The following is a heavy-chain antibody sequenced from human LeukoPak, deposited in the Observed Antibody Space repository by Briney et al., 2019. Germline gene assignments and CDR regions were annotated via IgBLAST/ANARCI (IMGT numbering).Heavy chain of an antibody. J-gene: IGHJ4*02. CDR2: ISSTATTM. Sequence: GGSLRLSCAPSGVVLSRYEMKWVRQAPGKGLEWISYISSTATTMYYADSVKGRFTISRDNANNSLYLQMNSLRAEDTAVYYCAKDLISGGYDSDDWGQGSLVTVPS. D-gene: IGHD5-12*01. V-gene: IGHV3-48*03. CDR1: GVVLSRYE. CDR3: AKDLISGGYDSDD.